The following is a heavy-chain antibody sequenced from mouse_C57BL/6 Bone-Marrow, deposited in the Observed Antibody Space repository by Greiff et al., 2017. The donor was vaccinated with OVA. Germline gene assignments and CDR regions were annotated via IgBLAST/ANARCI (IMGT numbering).Heavy chain of an antibody. Sequence: QVQLQQSGAELVKPGASVKMSCKASGYTFTSYWITWVKQRPGQGLEWIGDIYPGSGSTNYNEKFKSKATLTVDTSSSTAYMQLSILTSEDSAVYYCARRYYGSSYWYFDVWGTGTTVTVSS. J-gene: IGHJ1*03. CDR1: GYTFTSYW. D-gene: IGHD1-1*01. V-gene: IGHV1-55*01. CDR2: IYPGSGST. CDR3: ARRYYGSSYWYFDV.